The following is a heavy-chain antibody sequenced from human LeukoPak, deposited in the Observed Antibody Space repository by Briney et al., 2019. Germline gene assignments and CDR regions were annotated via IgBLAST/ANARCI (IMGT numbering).Heavy chain of an antibody. V-gene: IGHV4-39*07. CDR2: IYYSGST. J-gene: IGHJ4*02. D-gene: IGHD5/OR15-5a*01. CDR3: ARRSTIYSCEDY. Sequence: PSETLSLTCTVSGGSISSSSYYWGWIRQPPGKGLEWIGSIYYSGSTYYNPSLKSRVTISVDTSKNQFSLKLSSVTAADTAVYYCARRSTIYSCEDYWGQGTLVTVSS. CDR1: GGSISSSSYY.